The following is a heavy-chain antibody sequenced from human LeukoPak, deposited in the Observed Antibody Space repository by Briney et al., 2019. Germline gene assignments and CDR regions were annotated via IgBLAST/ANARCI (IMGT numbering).Heavy chain of an antibody. J-gene: IGHJ4*02. Sequence: GGSLRLSCAASGFTFSNYEMNWVRQAPGKGLEWVSYISSSGSTIYYADSVKGRFTISRDNTKNSLYLQMNSLRAEDTAVYYCAQIYTYGSSQFDYWGQGTLVTVSS. CDR2: ISSSGSTI. CDR3: AQIYTYGSSQFDY. V-gene: IGHV3-48*03. CDR1: GFTFSNYE. D-gene: IGHD5-18*01.